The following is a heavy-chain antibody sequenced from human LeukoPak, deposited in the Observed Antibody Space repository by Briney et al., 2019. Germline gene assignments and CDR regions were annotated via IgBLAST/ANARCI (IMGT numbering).Heavy chain of an antibody. CDR1: GYTFTGYY. D-gene: IGHD3-9*01. J-gene: IGHJ5*02. CDR3: ARDGSFVGYFDFGGWFDP. CDR2: INPNSGGT. V-gene: IGHV1-2*02. Sequence: GASVKVSCKASGYTFTGYYMHWVRQAPGQGLEWMGWINPNSGGTNYAQKFQGRVTMTRDTSISTAYMELSRLRSDDTAVYYCARDGSFVGYFDFGGWFDPWGQGTLVTVSS.